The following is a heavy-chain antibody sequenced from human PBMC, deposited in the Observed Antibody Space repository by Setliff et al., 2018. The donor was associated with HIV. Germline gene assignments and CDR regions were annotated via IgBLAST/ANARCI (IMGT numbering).Heavy chain of an antibody. CDR2: ISTYNGNT. J-gene: IGHJ6*03. D-gene: IGHD2-21*01. V-gene: IGHV1-18*01. CDR3: ARLSIPAYYYMDV. CDR1: GYSFTSYG. Sequence: ASVKVSCKASGYSFTSYGIGWVRQAPGQGLEWMGWISTYNGNTNYAQKFQGRVTMTTVTSTSTAYMELRSLRSDDTAVYYCARLSIPAYYYMDVWGKGTTVTVSS.